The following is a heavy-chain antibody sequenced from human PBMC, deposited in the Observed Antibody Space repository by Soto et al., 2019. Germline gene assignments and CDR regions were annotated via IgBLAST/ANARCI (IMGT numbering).Heavy chain of an antibody. J-gene: IGHJ6*02. CDR2: ISGSGVRT. CDR3: AKDFPFNGYFYGVDV. Sequence: GGSLRLSCAASGFTFVSYAMNWVRQAPGKGLEWVSGISGSGVRTYYADSVKGRFTISRDNSRDTLYLQMNSLRAEDTAVYYCAKDFPFNGYFYGVDVWGQGTTVTAP. CDR1: GFTFVSYA. V-gene: IGHV3-23*01.